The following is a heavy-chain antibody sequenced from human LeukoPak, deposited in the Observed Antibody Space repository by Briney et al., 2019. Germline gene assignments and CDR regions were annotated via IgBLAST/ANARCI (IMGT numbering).Heavy chain of an antibody. CDR3: ARTGYCSSSTNCYGASFDF. D-gene: IGHD2-2*01. Sequence: LETPFPTLTFSGGLSSSPSHFLSLICQHPGEGLEWIGYIYYSGTAYYNPSLQPRVIMSVDTSENQFSLKLNSVTAADTALDFCARTGYCSSSTNCYGASFDFWGQGVLVTVSS. CDR1: GGLSSSPSHF. J-gene: IGHJ4*02. CDR2: IYYSGTA. V-gene: IGHV4-31*02.